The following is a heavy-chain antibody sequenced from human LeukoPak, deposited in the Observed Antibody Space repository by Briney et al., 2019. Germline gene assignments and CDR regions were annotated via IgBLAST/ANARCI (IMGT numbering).Heavy chain of an antibody. V-gene: IGHV3-9*01. J-gene: IGHJ4*02. Sequence: PGGSLRLSCAASGFTFDDYAMHWVRQAPGKGLEWVSGISWNSGSIGYADSVKGRFAISRDNAKNSLYLQMNSLRAEDTALYYCAAISTVTTGGRGYYFDYWGQGTLVTVSS. CDR2: ISWNSGSI. CDR3: AAISTVTTGGRGYYFDY. CDR1: GFTFDDYA. D-gene: IGHD4-17*01.